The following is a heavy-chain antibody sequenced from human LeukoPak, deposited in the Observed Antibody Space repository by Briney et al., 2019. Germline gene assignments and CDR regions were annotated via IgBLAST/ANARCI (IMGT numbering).Heavy chain of an antibody. J-gene: IGHJ4*02. CDR1: GYTFTSYY. D-gene: IGHD6-19*01. CDR2: INPSGGST. Sequence: GSVKVSCKASGYTFTSYYMHWVRQAPGQGLEWMGIINPSGGSTSYAQKFQGRVTMTRDTSTSTVYMELSSLRSEDTAVYYCARHAPSDTTGWYYFDYWGQGTLVTVSS. V-gene: IGHV1-46*01. CDR3: ARHAPSDTTGWYYFDY.